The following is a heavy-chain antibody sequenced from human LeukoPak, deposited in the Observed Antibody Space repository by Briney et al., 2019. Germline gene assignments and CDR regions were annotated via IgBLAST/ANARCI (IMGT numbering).Heavy chain of an antibody. Sequence: SGGSLRLSCAASGVMFPSYWMTWVRQAPGKGLEWVSSISSSSSYIYYADSVKGRFTISRDNAKNSLYLQMNSLRAEDTAVYYCVYRGSWFDPWGQGTLVTVSS. V-gene: IGHV3-21*01. D-gene: IGHD3-10*01. CDR1: GVMFPSYW. J-gene: IGHJ5*02. CDR3: VYRGSWFDP. CDR2: ISSSSSYI.